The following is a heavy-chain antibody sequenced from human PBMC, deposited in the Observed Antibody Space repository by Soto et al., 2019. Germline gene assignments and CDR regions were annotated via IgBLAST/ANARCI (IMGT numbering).Heavy chain of an antibody. Sequence: QVQLQESGPGLVKPSQTLSLTCTVSGGSISSGGYYWSWIRQHPGKGLEWIGYIYHSGSTYYNPSPKTRVTXSXDXXKNQSSPKVSSVTAADTAVYYCPREAAGILNWFDPWGQGTLVTVSS. CDR2: IYHSGST. D-gene: IGHD6-25*01. CDR1: GGSISSGGYY. V-gene: IGHV4-31*03. J-gene: IGHJ5*02. CDR3: PREAAGILNWFDP.